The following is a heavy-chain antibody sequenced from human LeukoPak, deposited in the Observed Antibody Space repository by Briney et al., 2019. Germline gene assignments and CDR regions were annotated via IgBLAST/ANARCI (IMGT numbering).Heavy chain of an antibody. CDR1: GFTFSSYW. CDR3: ARERGDYDFWSGYSDY. J-gene: IGHJ4*02. D-gene: IGHD3-3*01. Sequence: GGSLRLSCAASGFTFSSYWMSWVRQAPGKGLEWVANMKQDGSEKYYVDSVKGRFTISRDNAKNSLYLQMNSLRAEDTAVYYCARERGDYDFWSGYSDYWGQGTLVTVSS. CDR2: MKQDGSEK. V-gene: IGHV3-7*01.